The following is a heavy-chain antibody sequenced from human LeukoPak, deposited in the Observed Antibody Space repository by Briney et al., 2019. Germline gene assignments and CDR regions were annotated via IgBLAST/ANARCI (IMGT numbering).Heavy chain of an antibody. Sequence: ASVRLSCKASGYTFTSYDINWVRQATGQGLEWMGWMNPNSGNTGYAQKFQGRVTMTRNTSISTAYMELSILRSEDTAVYYCARRRGITIFGVALNNWFDPWGQGTLVTVSS. J-gene: IGHJ5*02. CDR1: GYTFTSYD. CDR3: ARRRGITIFGVALNNWFDP. CDR2: MNPNSGNT. V-gene: IGHV1-8*01. D-gene: IGHD3-3*01.